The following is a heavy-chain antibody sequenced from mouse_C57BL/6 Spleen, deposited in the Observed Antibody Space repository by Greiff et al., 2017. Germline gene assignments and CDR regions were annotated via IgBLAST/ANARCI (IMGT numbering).Heavy chain of an antibody. CDR2: IRSKSNNYAT. D-gene: IGHD4-1*01. J-gene: IGHJ2*01. CDR3: VRQVGLYYFDY. CDR1: GFSFNTSA. Sequence: DVQLVESGGGLVQPKGSLKLSCAASGFSFNTSAMNWVRQAPGKGLEWVARIRSKSNNYATYYADSVKDRFTISRDDSESMLYLQMNNLKTEDTAMYYCVRQVGLYYFDYWGQGTTLTVSS. V-gene: IGHV10-1*01.